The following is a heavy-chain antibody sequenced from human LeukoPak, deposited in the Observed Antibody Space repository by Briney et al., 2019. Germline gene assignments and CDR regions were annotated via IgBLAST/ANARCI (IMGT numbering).Heavy chain of an antibody. D-gene: IGHD4-23*01. V-gene: IGHV4-59*08. J-gene: IGHJ4*02. Sequence: SETLSLTCTVSGGSMTTFYWNWIRQPPGKGLEWLGHVYHDGSAKYNPSLKGRATMSVDTSKRQFSLNLKSVSGADTAVYFCASGPVVTANDYWSQGTLVTVSS. CDR2: VYHDGSA. CDR3: ASGPVVTANDY. CDR1: GGSMTTFY.